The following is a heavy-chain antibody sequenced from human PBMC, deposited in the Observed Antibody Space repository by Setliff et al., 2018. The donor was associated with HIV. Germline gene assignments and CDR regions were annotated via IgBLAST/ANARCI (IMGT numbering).Heavy chain of an antibody. Sequence: GGSLRLSCVASGFTFSDYYMSWIRQAPGKGLESISYISGSSTHTYYADSVKGRFTISRDNAKNSLYLHMDSLRAEDTAVYFCARNGRNDSGYYYYYYYYMDVWGKGTTVTVSS. J-gene: IGHJ6*03. CDR1: GFTFSDYY. D-gene: IGHD3-22*01. V-gene: IGHV3-11*03. CDR3: ARNGRNDSGYYYYYYYYMDV. CDR2: ISGSSTHT.